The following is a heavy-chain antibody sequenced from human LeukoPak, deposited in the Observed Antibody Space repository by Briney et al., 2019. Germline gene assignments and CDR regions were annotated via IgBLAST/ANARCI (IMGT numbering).Heavy chain of an antibody. J-gene: IGHJ4*02. V-gene: IGHV3-74*01. Sequence: GGFLRLSCAASGFTFSDYWMHWVRQAPGKGLVWVSRISSDESITTYADSVKGRFTISRDNAKNTLYLQMNSLRAEDTAVYYCARDLVGITSGYFYYWGQGTLVTVSS. CDR3: ARDLVGITSGYFYY. CDR2: ISSDESIT. CDR1: GFTFSDYW. D-gene: IGHD3-22*01.